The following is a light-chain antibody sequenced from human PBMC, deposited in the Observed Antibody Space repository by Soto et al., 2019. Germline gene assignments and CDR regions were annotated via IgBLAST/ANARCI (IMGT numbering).Light chain of an antibody. CDR3: CSNAGRPDG. CDR2: DVD. CDR1: SSDIGRYNY. V-gene: IGLV2-11*01. Sequence: QSALAQPRSVSGSPGQSVAISCTETSSDIGRYNYGSWYQQHPGKATKVMIYDVDKRPSGVPDRFSGSKSGNTASLTISDLQTEDEADYYCCSNAGRPDGFGTGTKVIVL. J-gene: IGLJ1*01.